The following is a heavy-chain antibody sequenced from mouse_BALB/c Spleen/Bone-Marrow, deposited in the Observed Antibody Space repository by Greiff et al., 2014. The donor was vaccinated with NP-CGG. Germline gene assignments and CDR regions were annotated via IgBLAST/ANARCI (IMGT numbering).Heavy chain of an antibody. CDR1: GFNIKDTF. Sequence: VQLKHSGADLVKPGASVKLSCTTSGFNIKDTFMHWMKQRPEQGLEWIGRIDPASGNTKYDPKFQGKATITADTSSNKVSLQLSGLTSEDTAVYYCAHDAPFTYWGQGTLVTVSA. V-gene: IGHV14-3*02. CDR3: AHDAPFTY. J-gene: IGHJ3*01. CDR2: IDPASGNT. D-gene: IGHD2-3*01.